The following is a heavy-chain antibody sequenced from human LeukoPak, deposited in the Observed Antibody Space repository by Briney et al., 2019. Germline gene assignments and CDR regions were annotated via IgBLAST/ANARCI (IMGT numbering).Heavy chain of an antibody. CDR3: ASLTMVHDAFDI. CDR2: IYYSGST. CDR1: GGSISSYH. J-gene: IGHJ3*02. V-gene: IGHV4-59*12. D-gene: IGHD3-10*01. Sequence: SETLSLTCTVSGGSISSYHWSWIRQPPGKGLEWIGYIYYSGSTNYNPSLKSRVTISVDTSKNQFSLKLSSVTAADTAVYYCASLTMVHDAFDIWGQGTMVTVSS.